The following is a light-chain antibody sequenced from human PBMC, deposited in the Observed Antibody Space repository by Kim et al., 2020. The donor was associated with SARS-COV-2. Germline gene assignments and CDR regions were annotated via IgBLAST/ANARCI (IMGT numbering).Light chain of an antibody. CDR2: KDS. CDR1: ALPKQY. Sequence: PGQTTRITCSEVALPKQYAYWYQQKPGQAPVLVIYKDSERPSGIPERFSGSSSGTTVTLTISGVQAEDEADYYCQSADSSGTPNWVFGGGTKLTVL. CDR3: QSADSSGTPNWV. V-gene: IGLV3-25*03. J-gene: IGLJ3*02.